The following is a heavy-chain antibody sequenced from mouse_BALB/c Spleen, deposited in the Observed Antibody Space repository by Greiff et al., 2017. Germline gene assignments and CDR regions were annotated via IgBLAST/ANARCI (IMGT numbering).Heavy chain of an antibody. CDR2: IDPENGNT. CDR3: ARGYDYDTRFAY. D-gene: IGHD2-4*01. CDR1: GFNIKDYY. Sequence: EVQLVESGAELVRPGALVKLSCKASGFNIKDYYMHWVKQRPEQGLEWIGWIDPENGNTIYDPKFQGKASITADTSSNTAYLQLSSLTSEDTAVYYCARGYDYDTRFAYWGQGTLVTVSA. J-gene: IGHJ3*01. V-gene: IGHV14-1*02.